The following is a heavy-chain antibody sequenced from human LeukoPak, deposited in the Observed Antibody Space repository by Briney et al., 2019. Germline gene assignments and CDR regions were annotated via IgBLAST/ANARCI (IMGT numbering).Heavy chain of an antibody. Sequence: PGRSLRLSCATSGFTFSHYGMHWVRQARGKGLEWVAVIWSDATNMYYGDSVKGRFVISRDNSKNTIYLQMNSLRVEDTAVYYCAKDAQRGFDYSNSLQSWGQGTLVTVSS. J-gene: IGHJ5*02. V-gene: IGHV3-33*06. CDR3: AKDAQRGFDYSNSLQS. D-gene: IGHD4-11*01. CDR2: IWSDATNM. CDR1: GFTFSHYG.